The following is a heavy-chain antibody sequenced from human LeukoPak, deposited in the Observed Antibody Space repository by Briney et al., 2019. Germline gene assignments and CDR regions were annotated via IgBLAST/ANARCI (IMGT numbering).Heavy chain of an antibody. CDR2: INHSGST. CDR1: GGSFSGYY. J-gene: IGHJ4*02. D-gene: IGHD6-25*01. Sequence: SETLSLTCAVYGGSFSGYYWSWIRQPPGKGLEWIGEINHSGSTNYNPSLKSRVTISVDTSKNQFSLKLSSVTAADTAVYYCAREAAVSPRTRFDYWGQGTLVSVSS. V-gene: IGHV4-34*01. CDR3: AREAAVSPRTRFDY.